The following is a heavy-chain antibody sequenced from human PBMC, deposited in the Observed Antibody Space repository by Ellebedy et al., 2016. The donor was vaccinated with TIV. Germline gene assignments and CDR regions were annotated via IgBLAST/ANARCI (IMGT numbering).Heavy chain of an antibody. CDR2: INTGNGNT. CDR3: ATREWQDPMDV. D-gene: IGHD3-3*01. CDR1: GHIFTAYG. V-gene: IGHV1-3*04. Sequence: ASVKVSCXASGHIFTAYGIHWVRQAPGQRLEWMGWINTGNGNTKYSQTFQGRVTITRDTSATTAYMELSSLMSEDTAVYYCATREWQDPMDVWGQGTTVTVSS. J-gene: IGHJ6*02.